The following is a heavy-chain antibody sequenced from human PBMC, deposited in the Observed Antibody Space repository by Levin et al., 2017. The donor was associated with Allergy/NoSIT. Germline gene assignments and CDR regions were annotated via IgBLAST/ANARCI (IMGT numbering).Heavy chain of an antibody. CDR3: ATQPEGAAAGTDY. CDR2: INHSGST. D-gene: IGHD6-13*01. CDR1: GGSFSGYY. J-gene: IGHJ4*02. V-gene: IGHV4-34*01. Sequence: PSQTLSLTCAVYGGSFSGYYWSWIRQPPGKGLEWIGEINHSGSTNYNPSLKSRVTISVDTSKNQFSLKLSSVTAADTAVYYCATQPEGAAAGTDYWGQGTLVTVSS.